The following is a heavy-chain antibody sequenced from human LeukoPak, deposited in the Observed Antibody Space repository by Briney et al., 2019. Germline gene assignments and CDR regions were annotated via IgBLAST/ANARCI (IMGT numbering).Heavy chain of an antibody. D-gene: IGHD6-6*01. J-gene: IGHJ6*03. V-gene: IGHV4-34*01. CDR1: GGSFSGYL. CDR3: VRLKEYSTSSRVGGMDV. Sequence: PSETLSLTCAVYGGSFSGYLWTWIRQAPGEGLEWGGEINDSGRSTSNPSLKSRVSESVDTFKPECALRLRSGTAAETVVYYWVRLKEYSTSSRVGGMDVWGKGATVTVPS. CDR2: INDSGRS.